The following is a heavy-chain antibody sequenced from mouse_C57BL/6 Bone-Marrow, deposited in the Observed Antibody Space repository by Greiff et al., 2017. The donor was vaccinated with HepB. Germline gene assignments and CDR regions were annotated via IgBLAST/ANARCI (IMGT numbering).Heavy chain of an antibody. CDR2: IRLKSDNYAT. D-gene: IGHD2-1*01. V-gene: IGHV6-3*01. CDR1: GFTFSNYW. CDR3: TGGVYYGNHWYFDV. J-gene: IGHJ1*03. Sequence: EVKVVDSGGGLVQPGGSMKLSCVASGFTFSNYWMNWVRQSPEKGLEWVAQIRLKSDNYATHYAESVKGRFTISRDDSKSSVYLQMNNLRAEDTGIYYCTGGVYYGNHWYFDVWGTGTTVTVSS.